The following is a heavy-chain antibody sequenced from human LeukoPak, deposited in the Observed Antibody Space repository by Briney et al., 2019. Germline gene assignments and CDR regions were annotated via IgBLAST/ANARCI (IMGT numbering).Heavy chain of an antibody. CDR1: GGTFSSYD. D-gene: IGHD3-22*01. CDR3: ARKGAVYYYDSSGYLN. J-gene: IGHJ4*02. Sequence: SVKVSCKASGGTFSSYDISWVRQAPGQGLEWMGGITPIFGTANYAQKFQGRVTITADESTSTAYMELSSLRSEDTAVYYCARKGAVYYYDSSGYLNWGQGTLVTVSS. V-gene: IGHV1-69*13. CDR2: ITPIFGTA.